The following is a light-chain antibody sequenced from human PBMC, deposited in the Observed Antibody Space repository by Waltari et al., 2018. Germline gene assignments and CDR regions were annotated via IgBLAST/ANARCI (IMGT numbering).Light chain of an antibody. V-gene: IGKV4-1*01. J-gene: IGKJ2*01. CDR2: SEA. Sequence: DIVMTQSPDSLAVSLGERATINCKSSQTVLYSYNKKNYLAWYQQKPGQPPKLLIYSEATRQSGVPDRFSGSWSGTDFTLTISSLQTEDVALYYCQQYYSSPYTFGQGTKLEI. CDR1: QTVLYSYNKKNY. CDR3: QQYYSSPYT.